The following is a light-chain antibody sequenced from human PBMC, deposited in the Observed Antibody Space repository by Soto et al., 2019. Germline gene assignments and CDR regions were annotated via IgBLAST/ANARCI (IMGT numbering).Light chain of an antibody. Sequence: DIQMTQSPSSLSASVGDRVTISCRASQRITSFLNWYQQKPGTAPRLLIYRASKVTSGVPPRFSGSGSGRDFTLTISSLRPEDIATYFCQQSYSSPPWTFGQGTKVEVK. V-gene: IGKV1-39*01. CDR1: QRITSF. CDR2: RAS. CDR3: QQSYSSPPWT. J-gene: IGKJ1*01.